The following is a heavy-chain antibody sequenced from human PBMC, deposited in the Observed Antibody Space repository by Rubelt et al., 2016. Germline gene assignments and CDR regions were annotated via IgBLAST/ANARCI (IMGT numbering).Heavy chain of an antibody. J-gene: IGHJ4*02. CDR3: ARGLWGPVAEGY. CDR2: IYASGNT. Sequence: QVQLQESGPGLVKPSETLSLTCTVSGGSISRYSWSWIRQPAGKGLEWIGHIYASGNTNYNPSLKSRGTMSLDSSKNQFSLKLRSVTAADTAVYYCARGLWGPVAEGYWGQGTLVTVSS. V-gene: IGHV4-4*07. CDR1: GGSISRYS. D-gene: IGHD6-19*01.